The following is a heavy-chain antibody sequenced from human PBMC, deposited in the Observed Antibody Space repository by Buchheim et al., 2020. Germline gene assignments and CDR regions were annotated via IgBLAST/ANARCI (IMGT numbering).Heavy chain of an antibody. D-gene: IGHD6-13*01. Sequence: EVQLVESGGGLVQPGGSLRLSCAASGFTFSSYWMSWVRQAPGKGLEWVANIKQDGSEKYYVDSVKGRFTISRDNAKNSLYLQMNSLRAEDTAVYYCAREIIRSWYARSYYYYYYMDVWGKGTT. V-gene: IGHV3-7*01. CDR3: AREIIRSWYARSYYYYYYMDV. CDR2: IKQDGSEK. CDR1: GFTFSSYW. J-gene: IGHJ6*03.